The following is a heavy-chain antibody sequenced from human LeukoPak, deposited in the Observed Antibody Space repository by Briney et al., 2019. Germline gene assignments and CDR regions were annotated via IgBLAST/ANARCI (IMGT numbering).Heavy chain of an antibody. Sequence: PGGSLRLSCAASGFTFSSCAMSWVRQTPGKGLEWVSGISDSGGSTYYADSVKGRFTISRDNSKNTLYLQMNNLRPEDTALYYCAINRGGSAAHPFDNWPQGALVTVSS. CDR3: AINRGGSAAHPFDN. CDR2: ISDSGGST. V-gene: IGHV3-23*01. CDR1: GFTFSSCA. D-gene: IGHD6-13*01. J-gene: IGHJ4*02.